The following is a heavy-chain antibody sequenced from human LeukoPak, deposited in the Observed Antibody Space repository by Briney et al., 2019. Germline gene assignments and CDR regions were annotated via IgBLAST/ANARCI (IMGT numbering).Heavy chain of an antibody. V-gene: IGHV1-18*01. J-gene: IGHJ4*02. CDR1: GYIFTSYG. CDR2: ISAYNGNT. Sequence: ASVKVSCKASGYIFTSYGISWVRQAPGQGLEWMGWISAYNGNTNYAQKLQGRVTMTTDTSTSTAYMELRSLRSDDTAVYYCARDGLRLGELSPTPDYWGQGTLVTVSS. CDR3: ARDGLRLGELSPTPDY. D-gene: IGHD3-16*02.